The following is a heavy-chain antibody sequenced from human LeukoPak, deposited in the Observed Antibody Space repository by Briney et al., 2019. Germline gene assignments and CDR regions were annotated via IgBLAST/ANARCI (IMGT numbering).Heavy chain of an antibody. J-gene: IGHJ1*01. CDR1: GYTFTSYG. D-gene: IGHD6-13*01. Sequence: ASVKVSCKASGYTFTSYGISWVRQAPGQGLEWMGWISAYNGNTNYAQKLQGRVTMTTDTSTSTAYMELRSLRSDDTAVYYCARVQRGSSWYGKPEYFQHWGQGTLVTVSS. V-gene: IGHV1-18*01. CDR3: ARVQRGSSWYGKPEYFQH. CDR2: ISAYNGNT.